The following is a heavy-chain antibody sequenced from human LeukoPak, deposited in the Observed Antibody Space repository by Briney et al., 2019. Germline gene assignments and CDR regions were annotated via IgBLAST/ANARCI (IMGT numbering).Heavy chain of an antibody. D-gene: IGHD6-19*01. J-gene: IGHJ5*02. CDR1: GDSLSGYY. CDR2: IYSDGST. Sequence: SETLSLTCTVSGDSLSGYYWTWIRQPADKGLEWIGRIYSDGSTSYNPSLKSRITMSLDTSKNQFSLKLNSKTAADTAVYYCARDSSGWPSLDPWGQGTLVTVSS. V-gene: IGHV4-4*07. CDR3: ARDSSGWPSLDP.